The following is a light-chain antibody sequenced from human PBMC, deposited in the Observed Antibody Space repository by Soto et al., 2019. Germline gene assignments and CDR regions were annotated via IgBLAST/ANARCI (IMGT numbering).Light chain of an antibody. CDR3: QQSSNWPRT. CDR2: DAS. V-gene: IGKV3-11*01. J-gene: IGKJ2*01. CDR1: QSISSY. Sequence: EIVLTQSPATLSLSPGERATLSCRASQSISSYLTWYQQKPGQAPRLLIYDASKRATGIPARFSGSGSGTDFTLTISSLEPEDFALYYCQQSSNWPRTFGQGTKVDIK.